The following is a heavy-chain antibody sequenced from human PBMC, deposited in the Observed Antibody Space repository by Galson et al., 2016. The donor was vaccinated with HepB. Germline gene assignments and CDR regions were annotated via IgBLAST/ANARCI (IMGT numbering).Heavy chain of an antibody. CDR3: AKTFF. CDR2: ISSDGRNK. J-gene: IGHJ4*02. CDR1: GFTFNTYD. Sequence: SLRLSCAASGFTFNTYDMHWVRQAPGKGLDWLAVISSDGRNKYYADSVKGRFTISRDNSKNTLYLQMNSLRAEDTAVYYCAKTFFWGPGTLVTVSS. V-gene: IGHV3-30*18. D-gene: IGHD2/OR15-2a*01.